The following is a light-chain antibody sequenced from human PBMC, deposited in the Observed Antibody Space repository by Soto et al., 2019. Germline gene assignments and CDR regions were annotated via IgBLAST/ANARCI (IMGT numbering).Light chain of an antibody. CDR2: GAS. Sequence: EIVMSQSPATLSVSPGEGATLSCRASQSVGINLAWYQQKPGQAPRVVVYGASTRATGIPARFSGSGSGTEFTLTISGLQSEDFAVYYCQQRSNWPPVTFGGGTKVDIK. V-gene: IGKV3-15*01. J-gene: IGKJ4*01. CDR1: QSVGIN. CDR3: QQRSNWPPVT.